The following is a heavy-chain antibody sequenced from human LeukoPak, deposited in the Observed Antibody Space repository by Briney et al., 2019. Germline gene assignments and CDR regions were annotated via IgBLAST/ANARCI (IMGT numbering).Heavy chain of an antibody. CDR2: ISYDGSNK. Sequence: GRSLRLSCAASGFTFSSYGMHWVRQAPGKGLEWVAVISYDGSNKYYADSVKGRFTISRDNSKNTLYLQMNSLRAEDTAVYYCAKDRGYDILTGKPDCWGQGTLVTVSS. V-gene: IGHV3-30*18. CDR3: AKDRGYDILTGKPDC. D-gene: IGHD3-9*01. J-gene: IGHJ4*02. CDR1: GFTFSSYG.